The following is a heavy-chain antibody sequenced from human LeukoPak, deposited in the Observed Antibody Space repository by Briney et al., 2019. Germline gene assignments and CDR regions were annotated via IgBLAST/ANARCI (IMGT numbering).Heavy chain of an antibody. D-gene: IGHD5-18*01. CDR2: INSDGSST. J-gene: IGHJ4*02. V-gene: IGHV3-74*01. CDR1: GFTFSIYW. Sequence: PGGSLRLSCAASGFTFSIYWMHWVRQAPGKGLVWVSRINSDGSSTSYADSVKGRFTISRDNAKNSLYLQMNSLRAEDTAVYYCARDRGYRSYFDYWGQGTLVTVSS. CDR3: ARDRGYRSYFDY.